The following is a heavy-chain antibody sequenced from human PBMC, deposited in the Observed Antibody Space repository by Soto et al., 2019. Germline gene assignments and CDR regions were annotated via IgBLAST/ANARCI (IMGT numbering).Heavy chain of an antibody. J-gene: IGHJ6*02. CDR2: ISWDGGST. V-gene: IGHV3-43*01. CDR3: AKDITSGTETGYGMDV. CDR1: GFTFDDYT. Sequence: GGSLGLSCAASGFTFDDYTMHWVRQAPGKGLEWVSLISWDGGSTYYADSVKGRFTISRDNSKNSLYLQMNSLRTEDTALYYCAKDITSGTETGYGMDVWGQGTTVTVSS.